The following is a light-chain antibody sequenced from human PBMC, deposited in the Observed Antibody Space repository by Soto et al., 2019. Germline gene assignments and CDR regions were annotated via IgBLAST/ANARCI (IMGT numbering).Light chain of an antibody. J-gene: IGLJ2*01. CDR2: ANT. CDR1: GTNIGSNYD. Sequence: QSILTQSPSVSGAPGQRVTISCTGSGTNIGSNYDVQWYQQLPGTAPRLLISANTNRPSGVPDRFSASKSGASASLAITGLQADDEADYYCQSYDRSLGVVVFGGGTKLTVL. V-gene: IGLV1-40*01. CDR3: QSYDRSLGVVV.